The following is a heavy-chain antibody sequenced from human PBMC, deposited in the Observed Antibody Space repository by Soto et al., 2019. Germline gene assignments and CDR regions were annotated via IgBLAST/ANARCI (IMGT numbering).Heavy chain of an antibody. CDR1: GFTFSSYA. J-gene: IGHJ6*02. CDR3: AKARNIVATIAEENYYYGMDV. Sequence: EVQLLESGGGLVQPGGSLRLSCAASGFTFSSYAMSWVRQAPGKGLEWVSAISGSGGSTYYADSVKGRFTISRDNSKNTLYLQMNGLRAEDTAVYYCAKARNIVATIAEENYYYGMDVWGQGTTVTVSS. V-gene: IGHV3-23*01. CDR2: ISGSGGST. D-gene: IGHD5-12*01.